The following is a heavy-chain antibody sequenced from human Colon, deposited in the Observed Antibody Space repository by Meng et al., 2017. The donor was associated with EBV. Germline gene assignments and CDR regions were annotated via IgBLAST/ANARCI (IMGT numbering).Heavy chain of an antibody. D-gene: IGHD3-22*01. Sequence: QVQVQQWGAGLLKPLETLSLTCGVYGASFSGYYWSWIRQPPGKGLEWIGEVNPSGSTNYNPSLKSRVTISVDTSKNQFSLKMRSVTAADTAVYYCARQAPYYFDSSGRFDYWGQGTLVTVSS. V-gene: IGHV4-34*01. J-gene: IGHJ4*02. CDR1: GASFSGYY. CDR3: ARQAPYYFDSSGRFDY. CDR2: VNPSGST.